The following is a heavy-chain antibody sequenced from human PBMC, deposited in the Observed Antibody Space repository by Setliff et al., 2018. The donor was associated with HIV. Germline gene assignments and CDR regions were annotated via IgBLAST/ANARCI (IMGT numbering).Heavy chain of an antibody. J-gene: IGHJ6*02. D-gene: IGHD6-19*01. CDR2: IYYSGST. CDR3: ARGEGAGLGYSSGWAYYYYGMDV. V-gene: IGHV4-59*01. CDR1: GGSISSYY. Sequence: SETLSLTCTVSGGSISSYYWSWIRQPPGKGLEWIGYIYYSGSTNHNPSLKSRVTISVDTSKNQFSLKLSSATAADTAVYYCARGEGAGLGYSSGWAYYYYGMDVWGQGTTVTVSS.